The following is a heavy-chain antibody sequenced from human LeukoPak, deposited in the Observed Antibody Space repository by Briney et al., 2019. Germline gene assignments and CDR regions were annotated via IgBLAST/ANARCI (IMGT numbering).Heavy chain of an antibody. CDR1: GFTFSNYA. J-gene: IGHJ6*03. CDR3: AKDRPYYYGSGSSYMDV. Sequence: GGSLRLSCAASGFTFSNYAMSWVRQAPGKGLEWVSVISGSGSSTYYADSVKGRFTISRDNSKNTLYLQMNSLRAEDTAVYYCAKDRPYYYGSGSSYMDVWGKGTTVTISS. D-gene: IGHD3-10*01. CDR2: ISGSGSST. V-gene: IGHV3-23*01.